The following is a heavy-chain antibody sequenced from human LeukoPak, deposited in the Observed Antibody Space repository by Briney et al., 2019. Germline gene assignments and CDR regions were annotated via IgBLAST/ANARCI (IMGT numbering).Heavy chain of an antibody. V-gene: IGHV4-59*02. CDR2: VSYSGGT. J-gene: IGHJ4*02. CDR3: ASLSTYYDFWSPLDY. CDR1: GASVSSHY. D-gene: IGHD3-3*01. Sequence: SETLSLTCTVSGASVSSHYWSWIRQPPGKGLEWIGYVSYSGGTNYNPSLKSRVTISLDTSKDQFSLRLNSVTAADTAVYYCASLSTYYDFWSPLDYWGQGTLVTVSS.